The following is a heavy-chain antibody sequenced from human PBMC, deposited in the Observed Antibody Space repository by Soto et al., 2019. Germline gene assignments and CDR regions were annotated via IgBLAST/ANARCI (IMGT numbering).Heavy chain of an antibody. CDR3: ARDGHGMDV. CDR1: GGSVSTGSYD. CDR2: IFFTGSA. J-gene: IGHJ6*02. V-gene: IGHV4-61*01. Sequence: VQLQESGPGLVRPSETLSLTCSVSGGSVSTGSYDWSWIRQPPGKGLEWIGKIFFTGSAHYNPSLRNRVTMSVDTSKDQFSLTLTSVTAADTAVYYCARDGHGMDVWGQGTTVTVSS.